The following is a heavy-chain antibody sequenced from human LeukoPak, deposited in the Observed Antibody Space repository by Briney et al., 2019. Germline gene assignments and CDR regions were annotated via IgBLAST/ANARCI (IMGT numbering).Heavy chain of an antibody. CDR2: ISAYNGNT. CDR1: GYTFTSYG. D-gene: IGHD3-3*01. V-gene: IGHV1-18*01. Sequence: GASVKVSCKASGYTFTSYGISWVRQAPGQGLEWMGWISAYNGNTNYAQKFQGRVTMTRDTSISTAYMELSRLRSDDTAVYYCAVVTIFGVVNWFDPWGQGTLVTVSS. J-gene: IGHJ5*02. CDR3: AVVTIFGVVNWFDP.